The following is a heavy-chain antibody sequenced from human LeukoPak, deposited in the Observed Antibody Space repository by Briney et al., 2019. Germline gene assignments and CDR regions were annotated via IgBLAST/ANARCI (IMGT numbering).Heavy chain of an antibody. J-gene: IGHJ4*02. CDR2: IYYSGST. V-gene: IGHV4-30-4*01. D-gene: IGHD3-10*01. CDR3: ARVDAVVRGVIKFDYFDY. Sequence: NPSQTLSLTCSVSGGAIGSDGYYWSWIRQPPGKGLEWIGYIYYSGSTYYNPSLKSRVTISVDTSKNQFSLKLSSVTAADTAVYYCARVDAVVRGVIKFDYFDYWGQGTLVTVSS. CDR1: GGAIGSDGYY.